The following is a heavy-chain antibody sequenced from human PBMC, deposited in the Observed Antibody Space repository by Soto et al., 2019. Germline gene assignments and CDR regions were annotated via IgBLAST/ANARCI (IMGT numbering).Heavy chain of an antibody. CDR2: FDPEGGEA. CDR1: GHTLTEFS. Sequence: ASVKVSCKISGHTLTEFSIHWVRQAPGKGLEWMGGFDPEGGEAIYAQKWHGRVTVTEDTVTDTADMELSGLKSDDTAVYYCARGDSTDCSNGVCSFFYNHDMDVWGQGTTVTVSS. V-gene: IGHV1-24*01. CDR3: ARGDSTDCSNGVCSFFYNHDMDV. J-gene: IGHJ6*02. D-gene: IGHD2-8*01.